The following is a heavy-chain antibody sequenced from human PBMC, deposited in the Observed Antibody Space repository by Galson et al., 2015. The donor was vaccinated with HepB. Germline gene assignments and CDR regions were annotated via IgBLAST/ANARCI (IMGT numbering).Heavy chain of an antibody. V-gene: IGHV1-69*13. D-gene: IGHD3-10*01. CDR2: IIPIFGTA. CDR3: ARAVGESAGATAYYYMDV. CDR1: GGTFSSYA. Sequence: SVKVSCKASGGTFSSYAISWVRQAPGQGLEWMGGIIPIFGTANYAQKFQGRVTITADESTSTAYMELSSLRSEDTAVYYCARAVGESAGATAYYYMDVWGKGTTVTVSS. J-gene: IGHJ6*03.